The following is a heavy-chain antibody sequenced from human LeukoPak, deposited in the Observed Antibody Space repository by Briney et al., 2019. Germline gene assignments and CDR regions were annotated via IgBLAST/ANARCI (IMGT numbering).Heavy chain of an antibody. CDR2: IYSGGNT. J-gene: IGHJ4*02. CDR3: AKSSFPVEYVFPHSPSDY. Sequence: GGSLRLSCTVSGFTVSSNSWSSVRQAPGKGLECGSFIYSGGNTHYSDSVTGRFTISTANSKNTLYLQMNSLRAEDTAVYYCAKSSFPVEYVFPHSPSDYWGQGTLVTVSS. CDR1: GFTVSSNS. V-gene: IGHV3-53*01. D-gene: IGHD5-24*01.